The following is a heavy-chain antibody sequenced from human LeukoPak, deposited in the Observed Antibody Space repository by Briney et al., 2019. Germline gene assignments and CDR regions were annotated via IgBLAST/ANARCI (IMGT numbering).Heavy chain of an antibody. V-gene: IGHV4-59*01. J-gene: IGHJ4*02. CDR1: GGSFSSYY. Sequence: PSETLSLTCAVYGGSFSSYYWSWIRQPPGKGLEWIGYIYYSGSTNYNPSLKSRVTISVDTSKNQFSLKLSSVTAADTAVYYCARGDIAVAGTFGYWGQGTLVTVSS. CDR2: IYYSGST. CDR3: ARGDIAVAGTFGY. D-gene: IGHD6-19*01.